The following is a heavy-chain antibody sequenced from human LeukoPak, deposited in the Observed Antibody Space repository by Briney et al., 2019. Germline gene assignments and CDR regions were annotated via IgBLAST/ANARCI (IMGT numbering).Heavy chain of an antibody. Sequence: GGSLRLSCTASGFTFTRYRMNWVRQAPGKGLEWLSSIRSSSNEIYYADSVKGRFTISRDNAKNSVYLQINSLRAEHTAVYYCTRDLDLYNDAFDVWGQGTRVIVSS. D-gene: IGHD1-14*01. CDR3: TRDLDLYNDAFDV. V-gene: IGHV3-21*01. CDR1: GFTFTRYR. J-gene: IGHJ3*01. CDR2: IRSSSNEI.